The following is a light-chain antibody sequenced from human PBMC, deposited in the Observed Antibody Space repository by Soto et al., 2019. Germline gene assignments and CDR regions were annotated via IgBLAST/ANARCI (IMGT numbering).Light chain of an antibody. CDR2: GVT. Sequence: QSALTQPPSASGSPGQSVTISCTGTSSDVGGYNYVSWYQQHPGKAPKLMIYGVTKRPSGVPDRFSGSKSGNTASLTVSGLQAEDAADYYCSSYAGSNNWVFGGGTKLTVL. V-gene: IGLV2-8*01. CDR1: SSDVGGYNY. CDR3: SSYAGSNNWV. J-gene: IGLJ3*02.